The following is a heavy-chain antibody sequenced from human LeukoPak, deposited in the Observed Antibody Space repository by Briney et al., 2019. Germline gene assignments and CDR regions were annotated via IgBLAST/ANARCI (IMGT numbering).Heavy chain of an antibody. Sequence: SSGKVSCKASGSTFSSYAISWVRQAPGQGLEWMGGIIPIFGTANYAQKFQGRVTITTDESTSTAYMELSSLRSEDTAVYYCAIAADYGDYCDYCGQGTLVTVSS. CDR2: IIPIFGTA. CDR1: GSTFSSYA. D-gene: IGHD4-17*01. CDR3: AIAADYGDYCDY. J-gene: IGHJ4*02. V-gene: IGHV1-69*05.